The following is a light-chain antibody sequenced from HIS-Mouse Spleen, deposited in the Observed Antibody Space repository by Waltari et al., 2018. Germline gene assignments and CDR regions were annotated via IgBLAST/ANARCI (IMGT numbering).Light chain of an antibody. CDR2: SNN. Sequence: TISCSGSSSNIGSNTVNWYQQLPGTAPKLLIYSNNLRPSGVPDRFSGSKSGTSASLAISGLQSEDEADYYCAAWDDSLNGVVFGGGTKLTVL. V-gene: IGLV1-44*01. CDR1: SSNIGSNT. J-gene: IGLJ2*01. CDR3: AAWDDSLNGVV.